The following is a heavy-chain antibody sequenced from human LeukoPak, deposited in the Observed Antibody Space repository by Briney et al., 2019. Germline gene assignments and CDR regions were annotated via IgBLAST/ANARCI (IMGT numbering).Heavy chain of an antibody. CDR2: TYYRSKWYN. V-gene: IGHV6-1*01. D-gene: IGHD3-10*01. J-gene: IGHJ4*02. CDR3: ARDRNTMVRGVIRGFDY. CDR1: GEGVSSNSAA. Sequence: SQTLSLTCAISGEGVSSNSAAWNWIRQSPTRGLEWLGWTYYRSKWYNDYAVSVKSRITINPDTSKNQFSLQLNSVTPEDTAVYYCARDRNTMVRGVIRGFDYWGQGTLVTVSS.